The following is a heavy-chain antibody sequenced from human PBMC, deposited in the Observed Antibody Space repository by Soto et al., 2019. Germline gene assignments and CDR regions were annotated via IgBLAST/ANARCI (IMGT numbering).Heavy chain of an antibody. V-gene: IGHV4-61*01. CDR3: ARGIEGWYQGRYYYGMDV. J-gene: IGHJ6*02. CDR1: GGSVSSGSYY. CDR2: IYYSGST. D-gene: IGHD6-19*01. Sequence: QVQLQESGPGLVKPSETLSLTCTVSGGSVSSGSYYWSWIRQPPGKGLEWIGYIYYSGSTNYNPSHRSRVTISGDTAKIQFSLKLSSVTAADTAVYYCARGIEGWYQGRYYYGMDVWGQGTTVTVSS.